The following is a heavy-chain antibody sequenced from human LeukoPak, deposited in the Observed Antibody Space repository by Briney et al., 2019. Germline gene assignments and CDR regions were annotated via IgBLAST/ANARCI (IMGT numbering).Heavy chain of an antibody. CDR1: GYTFTGYY. CDR2: INPNSGGT. V-gene: IGHV1-2*02. J-gene: IGHJ4*02. CDR3: ARDFGHFGVEVPAAIFDY. Sequence: ASVKVSCKASGYTFTGYYMHWVRQAPGQGLEWMGWINPNSGGTNYAQKFQGRVTITRGTSISTAYMELSRLRSDDTAVYYCARDFGHFGVEVPAAIFDYWGQGTLVTVSS. D-gene: IGHD2-2*02.